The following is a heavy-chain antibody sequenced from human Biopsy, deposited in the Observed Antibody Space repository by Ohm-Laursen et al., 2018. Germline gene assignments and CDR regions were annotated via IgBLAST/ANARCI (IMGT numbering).Heavy chain of an antibody. V-gene: IGHV4-59*11. CDR3: ARGSNDFGGLYFPR. CDR2: ISYTGYT. CDR1: GGSFTGHY. D-gene: IGHD4-23*01. J-gene: IGHJ4*02. Sequence: SETLFLTCTVSGGSFTGHYWSWIRQPPGKGLEWIGHISYTGYTSYNASLKSRVTISVDTSRNHFSLRLSSLTAADTAAYYCARGSNDFGGLYFPRWGQGTLLTVSS.